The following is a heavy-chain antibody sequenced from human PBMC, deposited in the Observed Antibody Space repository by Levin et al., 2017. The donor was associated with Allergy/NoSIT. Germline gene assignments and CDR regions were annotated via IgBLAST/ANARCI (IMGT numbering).Heavy chain of an antibody. J-gene: IGHJ4*02. V-gene: IGHV3-23*01. CDR1: GFTFSSYA. CDR3: AKGDSSGWLPDY. D-gene: IGHD3-22*01. Sequence: RGESLKISCAASGFTFSSYAMSWVRQAPGKGLEWVSAISGSSGAKTYYADSVKGRFTISRDNSKTTLYVQMNSLREEDTAIYYCAKGDSSGWLPDYWGQGTLVTVSS. CDR2: ISGSSGAKT.